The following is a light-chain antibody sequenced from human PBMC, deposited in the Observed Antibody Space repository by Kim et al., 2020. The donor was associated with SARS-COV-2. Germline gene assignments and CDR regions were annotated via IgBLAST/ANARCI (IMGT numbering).Light chain of an antibody. CDR3: LQDYSYPIT. J-gene: IGKJ5*01. V-gene: IGKV1-6*01. CDR2: AAS. CDR1: QDIRND. Sequence: ASLGDRVTFTCRASQDIRNDVGWYQQKPGKAPKLLIHAASNLQSGVPSRFSGSVSGTDFTLTISSLQPEDFATYYCLQDYSYPITFGQGTRLEIK.